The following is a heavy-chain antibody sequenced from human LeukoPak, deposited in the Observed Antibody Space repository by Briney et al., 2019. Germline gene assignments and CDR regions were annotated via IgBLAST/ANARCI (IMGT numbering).Heavy chain of an antibody. Sequence: GGSLRLSCAASGFTFSSYWMHWVRQAPGKGLVWVSRIKSDGKTNYADSVKGRFTISRDNAKNTVSLQMNSLRAEDTGVYYCARDGGYSYGYPLDYWGQGTLVTVSS. CDR1: GFTFSSYW. D-gene: IGHD5-18*01. V-gene: IGHV3-74*01. CDR2: IKSDGKT. J-gene: IGHJ4*02. CDR3: ARDGGYSYGYPLDY.